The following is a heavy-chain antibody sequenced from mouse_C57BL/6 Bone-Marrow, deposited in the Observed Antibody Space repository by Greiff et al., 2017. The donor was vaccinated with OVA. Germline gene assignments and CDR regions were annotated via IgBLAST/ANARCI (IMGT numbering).Heavy chain of an antibody. CDR1: GFTFSDYG. D-gene: IGHD1-1*01. Sequence: EVKLMESGGGLVKPGGSLKLSCAASGFTFSDYGMHWVRQAPEKGLEWVAYISSGSSTIYYADTVKGRFTISRDNAKNTLFLQMTSLRSEDTAMYYCTVVATDYAMDYWGQGTSVTVSS. CDR3: TVVATDYAMDY. J-gene: IGHJ4*01. V-gene: IGHV5-17*01. CDR2: ISSGSSTI.